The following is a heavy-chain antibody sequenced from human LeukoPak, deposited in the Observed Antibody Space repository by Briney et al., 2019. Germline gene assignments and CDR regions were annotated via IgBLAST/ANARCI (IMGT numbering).Heavy chain of an antibody. Sequence: GASVKVSSKASVYTFTSYGISWVRQAPGQGLEWMGWISAYNGNTNYAQKLQGRVTMTTDTSTSTAYMELRSLRSDDTAVYYCVRVSNGDYPGFYFDYWGRGTLVTVSS. CDR2: ISAYNGNT. D-gene: IGHD4-17*01. CDR1: VYTFTSYG. V-gene: IGHV1-18*01. J-gene: IGHJ4*02. CDR3: VRVSNGDYPGFYFDY.